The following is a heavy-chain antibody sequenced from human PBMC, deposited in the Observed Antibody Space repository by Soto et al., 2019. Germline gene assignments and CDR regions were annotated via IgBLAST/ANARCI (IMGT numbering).Heavy chain of an antibody. CDR3: ARDLGVEATIRS. D-gene: IGHD5-12*01. CDR1: GGSFRNFV. J-gene: IGHJ4*02. V-gene: IGHV1-69*01. CDR2: IIPNSGTT. Sequence: QVQLVQSGAEVKKPESSVKVSCKASGGSFRNFVISWVRQAPGQGLEWMGGIIPNSGTTNYAQKFQGKVTISADESTSTAYMKLSVLTSEDTSLYYCARDLGVEATIRSWGQGTLVTVSS.